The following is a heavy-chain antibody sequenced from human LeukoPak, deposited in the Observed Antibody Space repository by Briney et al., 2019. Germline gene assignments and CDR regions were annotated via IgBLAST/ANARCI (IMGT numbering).Heavy chain of an antibody. J-gene: IGHJ4*02. D-gene: IGHD3-16*01. CDR2: INPSGGST. V-gene: IGHV1-46*01. Sequence: ASVKVSCKASGYTFTSYYMHWVRQAPGQGLEWMGIINPSGGSTSYAQKFQGRVTMTRDTSTSTVYMELSSLRSEDTAVYYCARDFGGTGDPRLQFDYWGQGTLVTVSS. CDR3: ARDFGGTGDPRLQFDY. CDR1: GYTFTSYY.